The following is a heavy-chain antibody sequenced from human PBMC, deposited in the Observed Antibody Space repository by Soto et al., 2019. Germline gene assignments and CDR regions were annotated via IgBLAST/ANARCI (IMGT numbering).Heavy chain of an antibody. CDR1: GFTFSDYA. J-gene: IGHJ4*02. Sequence: VQLVESGGGVVQPGRSLRLSCAACGFTFSDYAMHSVRQAPGKGLEWVAVVSHDGRNTHYADSVKGRFTISRDSSKNTVSLEMTSLRAEYTAVYYCAKGGRQWLVTSDFNYWGQGALVTVSS. D-gene: IGHD6-19*01. V-gene: IGHV3-30*18. CDR3: AKGGRQWLVTSDFNY. CDR2: VSHDGRNT.